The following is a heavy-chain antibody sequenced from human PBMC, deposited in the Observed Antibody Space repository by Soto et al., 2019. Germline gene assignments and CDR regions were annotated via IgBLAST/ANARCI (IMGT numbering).Heavy chain of an antibody. CDR3: ASQKQLGGGYYYYGMDV. CDR1: GGSISSSSYY. D-gene: IGHD6-6*01. V-gene: IGHV4-39*01. Sequence: SETLSLTCTVSGGSISSSSYYWGWIRQPPGKGLEWIGSIYYSGSTYYNPSLKSRVTISVDTSKNQFSLKLSSVTAADTAVYYCASQKQLGGGYYYYGMDVWVQGTTVTVSS. CDR2: IYYSGST. J-gene: IGHJ6*02.